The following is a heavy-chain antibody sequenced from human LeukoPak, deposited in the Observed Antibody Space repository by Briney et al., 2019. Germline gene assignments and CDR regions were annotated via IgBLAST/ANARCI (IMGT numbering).Heavy chain of an antibody. Sequence: GGSLRLSCTASGFSFRSYRLNSVGQSPGKGLEWISYIGGGGDAIYYAESVRGRFTISRDNARNSVYLQVNSLRVEDTAVYYCVRGGQGRDDYFDYWGQGTLVTVSS. CDR3: VRGGQGRDDYFDY. V-gene: IGHV3-48*04. CDR2: IGGGGDAI. CDR1: GFSFRSYR. D-gene: IGHD2-21*02. J-gene: IGHJ4*02.